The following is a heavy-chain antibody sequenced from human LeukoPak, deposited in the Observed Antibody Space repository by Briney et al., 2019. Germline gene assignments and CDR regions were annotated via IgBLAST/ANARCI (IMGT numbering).Heavy chain of an antibody. CDR2: INSDGSRT. Sequence: PGGSLRLSCAASGFTFSTYWMHWVRQAPGKGLVWVSRINSDGSRTTYADSVKGRFTISRDNAKNTLYLQMNSLRTEDTAVFYCAKPRDIDSWAFDVWGQGTMVTVSS. CDR3: AKPRDIDSWAFDV. V-gene: IGHV3-74*01. J-gene: IGHJ3*01. CDR1: GFTFSTYW. D-gene: IGHD2-15*01.